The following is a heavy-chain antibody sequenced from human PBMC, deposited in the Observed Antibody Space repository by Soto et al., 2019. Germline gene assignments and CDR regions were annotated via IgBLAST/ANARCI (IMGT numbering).Heavy chain of an antibody. CDR1: GFTFSSYA. D-gene: IGHD3-9*01. CDR2: ISYDGSNK. CDR3: ARGLRYFDWFLSRIGYFQH. V-gene: IGHV3-30-3*01. Sequence: QVQLVESGGGVVQPGRSLRLSCAASGFTFSSYAMHWVRQAPGKGLEWVAVISYDGSNKYYADSVKGRFTISRDNSKNTLSVQMNSLRAEDRAVYYCARGLRYFDWFLSRIGYFQHWGQGTLVTVSS. J-gene: IGHJ1*01.